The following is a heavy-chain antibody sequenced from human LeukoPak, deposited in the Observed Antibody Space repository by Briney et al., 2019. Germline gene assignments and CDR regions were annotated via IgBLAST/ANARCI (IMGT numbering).Heavy chain of an antibody. J-gene: IGHJ5*02. CDR3: ARSWGVGATPGGEWFDP. V-gene: IGHV1-69*13. Sequence: SVKVSCKASGYTFTGYYMHWVRQAPGQGLEWMGGIIPIFGTANYAQKFQGRVTITADESTSTAYMELSSLRSEDTAVYYCARSWGVGATPGGEWFDPWGQGTLVTVSS. CDR1: GYTFTGYY. CDR2: IIPIFGTA. D-gene: IGHD1-26*01.